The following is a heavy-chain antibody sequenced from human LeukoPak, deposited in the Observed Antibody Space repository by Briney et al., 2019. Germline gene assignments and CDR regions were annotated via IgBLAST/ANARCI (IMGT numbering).Heavy chain of an antibody. Sequence: GASVRVSCKASGGTFSSYAMHWVRQAPGQRLEWMGWINAGNGNTKYSQKFQGRVTITRDTSASTAYMELSSLRSEDTAVYYCARDLYCSSTSCYAKFDYWGQGTLVTVSS. CDR3: ARDLYCSSTSCYAKFDY. V-gene: IGHV1-3*01. D-gene: IGHD2-2*01. CDR1: GGTFSSYA. J-gene: IGHJ4*02. CDR2: INAGNGNT.